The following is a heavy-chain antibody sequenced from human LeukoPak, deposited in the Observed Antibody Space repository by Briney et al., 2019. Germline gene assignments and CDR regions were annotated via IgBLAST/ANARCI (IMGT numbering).Heavy chain of an antibody. CDR3: ASLSEYCSAGSCYLGWFDP. J-gene: IGHJ5*02. CDR1: GGSISSYY. CDR2: IYYSGST. D-gene: IGHD2-15*01. V-gene: IGHV4-59*01. Sequence: SETLSLTCTVSGGSISSYYWSWIRQPPGKGLEWIGYIYYSGSTNYNPSLKSRVTISVDVSKNQLSLRLTSVTAADTAVYYCASLSEYCSAGSCYLGWFDPWGQGTLVTVSS.